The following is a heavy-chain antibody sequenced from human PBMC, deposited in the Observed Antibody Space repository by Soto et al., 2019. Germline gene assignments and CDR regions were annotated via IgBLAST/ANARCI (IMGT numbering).Heavy chain of an antibody. CDR3: NGGHFWSDNYGMDV. CDR1: GGSISSGGYS. Sequence: QLQLQESGSGLVKPSQTLSLTCAVSGGSISSGGYSWSWIRQPPGKGLEWIGYIYHSGSTYYNPSLKRRVTISVDRSKNQFSLKLGSVTAADTAVYYCNGGHFWSDNYGMDVWGQGTTVTVSS. D-gene: IGHD3-3*02. J-gene: IGHJ6*02. V-gene: IGHV4-30-2*01. CDR2: IYHSGST.